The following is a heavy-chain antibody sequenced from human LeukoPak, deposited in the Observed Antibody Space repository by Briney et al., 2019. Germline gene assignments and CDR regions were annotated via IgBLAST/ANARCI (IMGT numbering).Heavy chain of an antibody. CDR1: GYSFTSYG. D-gene: IGHD3-10*01. Sequence: ASVKVSCKASGYSFTSYGFTWVRRAPGQGLEWMGWVSAYGGSTNYAQKIRGRATMTTDAPKNTVYMELRSLRFDDTAVYYCARGGRDGMDVWGQGTTVTVSS. V-gene: IGHV1-18*01. CDR2: VSAYGGST. J-gene: IGHJ6*02. CDR3: ARGGRDGMDV.